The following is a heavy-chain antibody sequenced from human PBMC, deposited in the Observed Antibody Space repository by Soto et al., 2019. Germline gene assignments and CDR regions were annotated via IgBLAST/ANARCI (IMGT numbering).Heavy chain of an antibody. V-gene: IGHV3-9*01. CDR2: ISWNGDNI. J-gene: IGHJ4*02. D-gene: IGHD3-3*01. CDR3: AKGGYDFYSGHYN. Sequence: EVQLVESGGGLVQPVRSLRLSCAASGFTFHNFAMHWVRQAPGRGLEWVSGISWNGDNIIYADSVKGRFTISRDNAKNSLYLQMNSLRPEDTALYYCAKGGYDFYSGHYNWGQGTLVTVSS. CDR1: GFTFHNFA.